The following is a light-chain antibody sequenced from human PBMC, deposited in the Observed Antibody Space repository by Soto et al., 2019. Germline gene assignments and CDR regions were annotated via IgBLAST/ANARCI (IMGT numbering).Light chain of an antibody. CDR1: QSISNW. J-gene: IGKJ2*01. V-gene: IGKV1-5*03. CDR3: EQYDHSPYT. Sequence: DIQMTQSPSTLSASVGDTVTITCRASQSISNWLAWYQQKPGQAPTLLIHQTSTLESVVPSRFSGSGSGTESTLPINSLQPDDFATFYCEQYDHSPYTFVQGTKLEIK. CDR2: QTS.